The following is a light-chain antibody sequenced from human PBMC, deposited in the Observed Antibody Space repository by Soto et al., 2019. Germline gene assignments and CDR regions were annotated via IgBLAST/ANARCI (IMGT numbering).Light chain of an antibody. J-gene: IGLJ2*01. CDR1: SSDVGGYNY. Sequence: QSALTQPASVSGSPGQSITISCTGTSSDVGGYNYVSWYQQNPGKAPKVMIYDVSKRPSGISNRFSGSKSGNTASLTISGLQVEDEADYYCSSYTSGSTRVVFGGGTKLTVL. CDR3: SSYTSGSTRVV. CDR2: DVS. V-gene: IGLV2-14*03.